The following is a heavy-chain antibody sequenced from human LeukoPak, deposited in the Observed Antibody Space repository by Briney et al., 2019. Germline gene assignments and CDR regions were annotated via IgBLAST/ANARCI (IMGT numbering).Heavy chain of an antibody. CDR2: MNPNSGNT. Sequence: ASVKVSCKASGYTFTGYDINWVRQATGQGLEWMGWMNPNSGNTGYAQKFQGRVTITRNTSISTAYMELSSLRSEDTAVYYCARARITIFGVVNDAFDIWGQGTMVTVSS. V-gene: IGHV1-8*03. D-gene: IGHD3-3*01. CDR3: ARARITIFGVVNDAFDI. J-gene: IGHJ3*02. CDR1: GYTFTGYD.